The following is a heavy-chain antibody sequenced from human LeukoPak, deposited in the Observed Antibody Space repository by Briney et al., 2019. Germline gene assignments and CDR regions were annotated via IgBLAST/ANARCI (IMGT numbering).Heavy chain of an antibody. CDR2: IYYSGTI. V-gene: IGHV4-59*01. CDR1: GGSISSYY. J-gene: IGHJ2*01. D-gene: IGHD3-22*01. Sequence: SETPSLTCTVSGGSISSYYWSWIRQPPGKGLEWIGYIYYSGTINYNPSLKSRVTISVVTSKNQFSLKLSSVTAADTAVYYCARDSRPAHYYDSSGQDWYFDLWGRGTLVTVSS. CDR3: ARDSRPAHYYDSSGQDWYFDL.